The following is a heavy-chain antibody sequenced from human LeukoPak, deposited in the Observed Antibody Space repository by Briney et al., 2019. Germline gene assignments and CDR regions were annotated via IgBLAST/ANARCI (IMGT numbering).Heavy chain of an antibody. CDR1: GFTFSSYA. D-gene: IGHD3-10*01. J-gene: IGHJ4*02. Sequence: GGSLRLSCAASGFTFSSYAMSWVRQAPGKGLEWVSAISGSGGSTYYADSVKGRFIISRDNSKNTLYLQMNSLRAEDTAVYYCAFTKPSGVRGVIRRGPFDYWGQGTLVTVSS. CDR3: AFTKPSGVRGVIRRGPFDY. V-gene: IGHV3-23*01. CDR2: ISGSGGST.